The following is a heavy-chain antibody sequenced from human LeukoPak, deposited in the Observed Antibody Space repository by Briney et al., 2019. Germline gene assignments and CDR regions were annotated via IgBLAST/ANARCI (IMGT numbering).Heavy chain of an antibody. D-gene: IGHD4-17*01. Sequence: ASVKVSCKASGYTFTSYGISWVRQAPGQGLEWMGWISAYNGNTNYAQKLQGRVTMTTDTSTSTAYMELRSLRSDDTAVYYCARDSADNDYGDLDAFDIRGQGTMVTVSS. CDR1: GYTFTSYG. CDR2: ISAYNGNT. CDR3: ARDSADNDYGDLDAFDI. V-gene: IGHV1-18*01. J-gene: IGHJ3*02.